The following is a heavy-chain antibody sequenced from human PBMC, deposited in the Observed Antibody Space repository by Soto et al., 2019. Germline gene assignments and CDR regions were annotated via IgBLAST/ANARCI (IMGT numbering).Heavy chain of an antibody. J-gene: IGHJ4*02. CDR2: INSDGSST. D-gene: IGHD3-10*01. V-gene: IGHV3-74*01. Sequence: EVQLVESGGGLVQPGGSLRLSCAASGFTFSSYWMHWVRQAPGKGLVWVSRINSDGSSTSYADSVKGRFTISGDNAKNTVYSPMNSLRAEDTAVYYCARQLARNRDYWAQGTLVTFSS. CDR3: ARQLARNRDY. CDR1: GFTFSSYW.